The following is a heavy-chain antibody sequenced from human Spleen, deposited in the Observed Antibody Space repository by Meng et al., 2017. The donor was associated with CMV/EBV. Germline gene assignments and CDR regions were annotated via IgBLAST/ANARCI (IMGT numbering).Heavy chain of an antibody. V-gene: IGHV3-20*04. CDR1: GFTFDDYG. J-gene: IGHJ4*02. CDR3: ARERGYSGYDFHVDY. Sequence: GESLKISCAASGFTFDDYGMSWVRQAPGKGLEWISGINWNGGTTTYADSVKGRFTISRDNAKNSLYLQMNSLRAEDTAVYYCARERGYSGYDFHVDYWGQGTLVTVSS. CDR2: INWNGGTT. D-gene: IGHD5-12*01.